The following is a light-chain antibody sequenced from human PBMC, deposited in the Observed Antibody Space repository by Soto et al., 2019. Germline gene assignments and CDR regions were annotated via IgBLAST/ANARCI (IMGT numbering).Light chain of an antibody. CDR2: GAS. CDR1: QNIRTN. J-gene: IGKJ4*01. CDR3: QQYNNWLLT. V-gene: IGKV3-15*01. Sequence: IVMTQTQATLSVSPGERATFSCRASQNIRTNLAWYQQKPGQVPRLLIYGASTRATGVPARFSGSGSGTEFILTISSLQSEDFAIYYCQQYNNWLLTFGGGTKVDI.